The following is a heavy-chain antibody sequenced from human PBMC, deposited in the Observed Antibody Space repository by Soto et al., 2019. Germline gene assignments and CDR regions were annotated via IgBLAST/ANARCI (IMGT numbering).Heavy chain of an antibody. Sequence: PGGSLRLSCAASGFTFSTYWMSWVRQAPGKGLEWVANLKQDGRESHYMDSVKGRFTISRDNAKNPLYLQMNSLRVEDTAVYYCVRDTSPRRADCWGQGTLVTVSS. CDR2: LKQDGRES. CDR1: GFTFSTYW. J-gene: IGHJ4*02. CDR3: VRDTSPRRADC. D-gene: IGHD2-2*01. V-gene: IGHV3-7*01.